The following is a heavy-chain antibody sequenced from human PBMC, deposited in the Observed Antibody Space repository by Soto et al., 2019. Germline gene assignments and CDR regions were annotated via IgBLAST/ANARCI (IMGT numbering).Heavy chain of an antibody. J-gene: IGHJ4*02. V-gene: IGHV4-59*01. Sequence: SETLSLTCTVSGGYISGYYWSWIRHPPGKGLQWIGYIFSTGSTNYNHSLKSRVSISLDTSKNQFSLKVRSVPAADTDVYYCAIAFYIVGVTNYDYWGQGTLVTSPQ. CDR2: IFSTGST. CDR3: AIAFYIVGVTNYDY. CDR1: GGYISGYY. D-gene: IGHD1-26*01.